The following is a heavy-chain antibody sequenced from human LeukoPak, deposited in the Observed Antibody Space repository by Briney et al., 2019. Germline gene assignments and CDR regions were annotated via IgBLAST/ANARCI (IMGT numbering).Heavy chain of an antibody. CDR2: ISKSGST. CDR3: AKKDSSNWYYIGHFQH. Sequence: GGSLRLSCAASGFTFSSFAMSWVRQAPGKGLEWVSDISKSGSTYYADSVKGRFTISRDNYKNTLYLQMNSLRAEDTAVYYCAKKDSSNWYYIGHFQHWGQGTPITVSS. CDR1: GFTFSSFA. J-gene: IGHJ1*01. D-gene: IGHD6-13*01. V-gene: IGHV3-23*01.